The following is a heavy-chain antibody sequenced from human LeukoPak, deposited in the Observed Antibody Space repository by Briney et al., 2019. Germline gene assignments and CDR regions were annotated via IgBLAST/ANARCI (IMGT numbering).Heavy chain of an antibody. J-gene: IGHJ4*02. V-gene: IGHV3-23*01. CDR3: ARGWDYYDSSGYSLRPIDY. Sequence: PGGSLRLSCAASGFTFSTYAMSWVRQAPGKGLEWVSSISGSGGGTYYADSVKGRFTISRDNAKNSFYLQMNSLRAEDTAVYYCARGWDYYDSSGYSLRPIDYWGQGTLVTVSS. CDR1: GFTFSTYA. CDR2: ISGSGGGT. D-gene: IGHD3-22*01.